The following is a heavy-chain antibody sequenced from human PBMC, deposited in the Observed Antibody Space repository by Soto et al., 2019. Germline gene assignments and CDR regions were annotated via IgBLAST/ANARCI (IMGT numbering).Heavy chain of an antibody. Sequence: PSETLSLTCTVSGGSISSYYWSWIRQPPGKGLEWIGYIYYSGSTNYNPSLKSRVTISVDTSKNQFSLKLSSVTAADTAVYYCARDPQKDYYGWGSYWPYGMDVWGQGPTVTVYS. CDR3: ARDPQKDYYGWGSYWPYGMDV. D-gene: IGHD3-10*01. J-gene: IGHJ6*02. CDR2: IYYSGST. V-gene: IGHV4-59*01. CDR1: GGSISSYY.